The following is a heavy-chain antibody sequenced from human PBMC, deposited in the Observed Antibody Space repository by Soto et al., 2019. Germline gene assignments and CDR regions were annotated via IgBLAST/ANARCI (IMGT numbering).Heavy chain of an antibody. CDR3: AKVSSSWYYFDY. D-gene: IGHD6-13*01. J-gene: IGHJ4*02. Sequence: GGSLRLSCAASGFTFSSYAMGWVRQAPGKGLEWVSAISGSGGSTYYADSVKGRFTISRDNSKNTLYLQMNSLRAEDTAVYYCAKVSSSWYYFDYWGQGTLVTVSS. CDR1: GFTFSSYA. V-gene: IGHV3-23*01. CDR2: ISGSGGST.